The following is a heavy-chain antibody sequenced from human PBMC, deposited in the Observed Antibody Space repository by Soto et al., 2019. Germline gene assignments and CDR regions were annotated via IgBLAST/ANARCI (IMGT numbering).Heavy chain of an antibody. CDR3: ARSGYYYPLDFDH. D-gene: IGHD3-22*01. CDR1: GFTFSSSA. V-gene: IGHV3-23*01. CDR2: ISGSGGST. Sequence: GGSLRLSCAASGFTFSSSAMSWVRQAPGKGLEWVSAISGSGGSTYYADTVKGRFTVSRDNSKNTLYLQMNSLRAEDTAVCYCARSGYYYPLDFDHWGQGNLVTVSS. J-gene: IGHJ4*02.